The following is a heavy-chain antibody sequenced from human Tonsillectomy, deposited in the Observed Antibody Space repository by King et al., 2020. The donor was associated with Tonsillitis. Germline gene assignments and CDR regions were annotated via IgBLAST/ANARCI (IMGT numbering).Heavy chain of an antibody. V-gene: IGHV3-7*01. CDR2: INEDGSDA. CDR3: VGDRAPPGNNWFDP. Sequence: DVQLVESGGGLVQPGGSLRLSCAASGFAFDTYWMNWVRQAPGKGLEWLANINEDGSDAYYADCVKGRFTISRDNAKNSLYLQMNSLRTEDTALYYCVGDRAPPGNNWFDPWGQGPLVTVSS. D-gene: IGHD6-13*01. J-gene: IGHJ5*02. CDR1: GFAFDTYW.